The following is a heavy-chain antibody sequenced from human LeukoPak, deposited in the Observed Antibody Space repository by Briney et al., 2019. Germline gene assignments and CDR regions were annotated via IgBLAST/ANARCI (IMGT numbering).Heavy chain of an antibody. J-gene: IGHJ3*02. Sequence: SVKVSCKASGGTFSSYAISWVRQAPGQGLEWMGGIIPIFGTANYAQKFQGRVTITADESTSTAYMELSSLRSEDTAVYYCARRPARGDAFDIWGQGTMVTLSS. CDR2: IIPIFGTA. CDR1: GGTFSSYA. V-gene: IGHV1-69*01. CDR3: ARRPARGDAFDI.